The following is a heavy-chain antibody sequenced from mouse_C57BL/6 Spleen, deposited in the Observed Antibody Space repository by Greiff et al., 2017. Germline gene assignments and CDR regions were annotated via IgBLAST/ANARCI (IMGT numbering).Heavy chain of an antibody. J-gene: IGHJ1*03. V-gene: IGHV1-18*01. Sequence: EVQLQQSGPELVKPGASVKIPRKASGYTFTDYNMDWVKQSHGKSLEWIGDINPNNGGTIYNQKFKGKATLTVDKSSSTAYMELRSLTSEDTAVYYCARGTGTDWYFDVWGTGTTVTVSS. CDR1: GYTFTDYN. D-gene: IGHD4-1*01. CDR2: INPNNGGT. CDR3: ARGTGTDWYFDV.